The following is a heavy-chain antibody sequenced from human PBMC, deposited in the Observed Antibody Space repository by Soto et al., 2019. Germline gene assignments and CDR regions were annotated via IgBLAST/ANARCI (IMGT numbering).Heavy chain of an antibody. D-gene: IGHD6-19*01. Sequence: ASVKLSCKVSGYTLTELSSHWVRQAPGKGLEWMGGFDPEDGETIYAQKFQGRVTMTEDTSTDTAYMELSSLRSEDTAVYYCATDLSSGWPLIDYWGQGTLVTVSS. J-gene: IGHJ4*02. V-gene: IGHV1-24*01. CDR2: FDPEDGET. CDR1: GYTLTELS. CDR3: ATDLSSGWPLIDY.